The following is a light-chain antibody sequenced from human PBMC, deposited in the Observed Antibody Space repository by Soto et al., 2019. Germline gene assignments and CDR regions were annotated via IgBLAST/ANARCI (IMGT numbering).Light chain of an antibody. CDR1: QGISRS. CDR2: AAS. V-gene: IGKV1-12*01. Sequence: DIQMTQSPSSVSASVGDRVTISCQASQGISRSLAWYQQKPGKAPKLLIYAASSLQSGVPSRFSGSGFGTDFTLTISSLQHEDAAIYYCQQDDTFPITFGQGTRLEIK. CDR3: QQDDTFPIT. J-gene: IGKJ5*01.